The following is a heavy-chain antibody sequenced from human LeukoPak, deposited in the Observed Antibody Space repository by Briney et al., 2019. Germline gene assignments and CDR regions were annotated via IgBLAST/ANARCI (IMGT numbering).Heavy chain of an antibody. CDR1: GFTFSSYG. D-gene: IGHD5-18*01. V-gene: IGHV3-33*01. Sequence: GGSLRRSCAASGFTFSSYGMHWVRQAPGKGLEWVAVIWYDGSNKYYADSVKGRFTISRDNSRNTLYLQMYSLRAEDTAVYYCARGYSYGYFDYWGQGTLVTVSS. J-gene: IGHJ4*02. CDR2: IWYDGSNK. CDR3: ARGYSYGYFDY.